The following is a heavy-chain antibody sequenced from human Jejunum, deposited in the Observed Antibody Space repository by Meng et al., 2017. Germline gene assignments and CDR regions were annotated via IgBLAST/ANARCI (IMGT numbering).Heavy chain of an antibody. V-gene: IGHV3-33*01. J-gene: IGHJ2*01. CDR3: ARDSDTSGRHWYFGL. CDR2: LRGDGSKQ. CDR1: GFSLRHYG. D-gene: IGHD6-19*01. Sequence: GGSLRLSCAASGFSLRHYGMHWVRQAPGKGLELVALLRGDGSKQNYADSVKGRFTISKDSSKNTVYLQMNSLRAEDTAVYYCARDSDTSGRHWYFGLWGRGTLVTGAS.